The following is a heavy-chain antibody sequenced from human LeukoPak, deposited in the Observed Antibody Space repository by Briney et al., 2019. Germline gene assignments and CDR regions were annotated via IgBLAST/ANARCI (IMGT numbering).Heavy chain of an antibody. D-gene: IGHD1-26*01. V-gene: IGHV4-34*01. CDR2: INHSGGT. J-gene: IGHJ4*02. CDR3: ARGRVGAARSPFDY. CDR1: GGSFSGYY. Sequence: PSETLSLTCAVYGGSFSGYYWSWIRQPPGKGLEWIGEINHSGGTNYNPSLKSRVTISVDTSKNQFSLKLSSVTAADTAVYYCARGRVGAARSPFDYWGQGTLVTVSS.